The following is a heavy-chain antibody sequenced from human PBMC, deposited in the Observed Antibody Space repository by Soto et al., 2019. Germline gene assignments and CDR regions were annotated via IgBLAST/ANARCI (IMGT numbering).Heavy chain of an antibody. D-gene: IGHD6-25*01. J-gene: IGHJ4*02. V-gene: IGHV3-7*01. CDR3: AREKRANRYFDY. CDR2: IKQAGSEK. Sequence: EVQLVESGGGLVQTGGSLRLSCAASGFTFSAYWMSWVRQAPGKGLEWVANIKQAGSEKYYVDSVNGRFIISRDDAKNSLFLQVNSLRGEDTAVYYCAREKRANRYFDYWGQGTLVTVSS. CDR1: GFTFSAYW.